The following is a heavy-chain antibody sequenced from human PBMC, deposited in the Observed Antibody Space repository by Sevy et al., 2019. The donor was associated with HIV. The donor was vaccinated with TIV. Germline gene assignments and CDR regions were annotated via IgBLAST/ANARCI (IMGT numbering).Heavy chain of an antibody. D-gene: IGHD2-21*01. CDR2: INPNSGGT. Sequence: ASVKVSCKASGYTFTGYYMYWVRQAPGQGLEWMGWINPNSGGTNYAQKFQGRVTMTRDTSISTAYMELSRLRSDDTAVYYCARDALLRVRYLDHWGQGTLVTVSS. V-gene: IGHV1-2*02. CDR1: GYTFTGYY. CDR3: ARDALLRVRYLDH. J-gene: IGHJ4*02.